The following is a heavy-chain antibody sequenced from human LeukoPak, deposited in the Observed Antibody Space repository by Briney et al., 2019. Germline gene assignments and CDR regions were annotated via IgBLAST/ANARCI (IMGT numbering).Heavy chain of an antibody. CDR3: AREGLWGATRDAFDF. J-gene: IGHJ3*01. Sequence: GGSLRLSCAASGFTFSSYSMNWVRQAPGKGLEWVSYISSTSSTIYYADSVKGRFTISRDNAKNSLYLQMNSLRVEDTAVYYCAREGLWGATRDAFDFWGQGTMVTVSS. CDR2: ISSTSSTI. CDR1: GFTFSSYS. V-gene: IGHV3-48*04. D-gene: IGHD1-26*01.